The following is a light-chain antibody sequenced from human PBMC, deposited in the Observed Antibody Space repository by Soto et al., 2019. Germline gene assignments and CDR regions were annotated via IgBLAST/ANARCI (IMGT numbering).Light chain of an antibody. J-gene: IGKJ1*01. CDR1: QSVSSY. CDR2: DAS. CDR3: QQRSNWPSWT. Sequence: DIVLTQSPATLSLSPGESAALCRRASQSVSSYLAWYQQKPGQAPRLLIYDASNRATGIPARFSGSGSGTDFTLTISSLEPEDFAVYYCQQRSNWPSWTFGQGTKV. V-gene: IGKV3-11*01.